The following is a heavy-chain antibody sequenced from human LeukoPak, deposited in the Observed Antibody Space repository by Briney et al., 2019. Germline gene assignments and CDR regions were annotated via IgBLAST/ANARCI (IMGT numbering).Heavy chain of an antibody. CDR3: ARTAATVTHFDY. Sequence: GGSLRLSCAASGFTFSSYAMHWVRQAPGKGLEWVAVISYDGSNKYYADSEKGRFTISRDNSKNTLYLQMNSLRAEDTAVYYCARTAATVTHFDYWGQGTLVTVSS. V-gene: IGHV3-30*14. CDR1: GFTFSSYA. D-gene: IGHD4-17*01. J-gene: IGHJ4*02. CDR2: ISYDGSNK.